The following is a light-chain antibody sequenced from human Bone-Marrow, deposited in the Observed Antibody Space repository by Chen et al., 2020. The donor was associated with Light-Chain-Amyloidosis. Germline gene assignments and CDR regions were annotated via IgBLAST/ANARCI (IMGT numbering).Light chain of an antibody. J-gene: IGLJ3*02. V-gene: IGLV3-21*02. CDR2: DGS. Sequence: SCVLTQPSSVSVAPGQTATIAGGGNNIGSPSVHWYQQTPGQAPLLVVYDGSDRPPGIPERLSGSNSGNTATLTISRVEAGDEAAYYCQVWDRSSDRPVFGGGTKLTVL. CDR3: QVWDRSSDRPV. CDR1: NIGSPS.